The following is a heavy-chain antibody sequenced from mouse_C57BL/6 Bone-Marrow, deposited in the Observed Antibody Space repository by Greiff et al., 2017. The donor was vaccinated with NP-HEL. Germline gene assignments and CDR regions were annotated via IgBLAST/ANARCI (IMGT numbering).Heavy chain of an antibody. CDR1: GYTFTSYW. CDR2: IYPGSGST. D-gene: IGHD1-1*01. Sequence: QVQLQQSGAELVKPGASVKMSCKASGYTFTSYWITWVKQRPGQGLEWIGDIYPGSGSTNYNEKFKSKATLTVDTSSSTAYMQLSSLTSEDSAVYYCAREGGFYYYGSSFFDYWGQGTTLTVSS. CDR3: AREGGFYYYGSSFFDY. J-gene: IGHJ2*01. V-gene: IGHV1-55*01.